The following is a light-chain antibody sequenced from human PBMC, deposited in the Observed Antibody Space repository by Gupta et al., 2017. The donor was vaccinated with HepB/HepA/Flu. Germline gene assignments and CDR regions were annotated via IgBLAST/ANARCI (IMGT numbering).Light chain of an antibody. CDR2: ETF. V-gene: IGLV7-46*01. J-gene: IGLJ2*01. Sequence: QAVVAKVPSFTVYPGGTVPFTSGTSPGPFPSVHYPYCYQLSPVQAPRTLIYETFNNHSWTPARFSGSLLGDKAALTLSGAQPEDEAEYYCLLFFRGPRVFGGGTKLTVI. CDR3: LLFFRGPRV. CDR1: PGPFPSVHY.